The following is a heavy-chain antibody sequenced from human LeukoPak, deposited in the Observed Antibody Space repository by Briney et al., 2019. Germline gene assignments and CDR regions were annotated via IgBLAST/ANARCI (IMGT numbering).Heavy chain of an antibody. Sequence: SETLSLTCAVYGGSFSGYYWSWIRQPPGKGLEWIGEINHSGSTNYNPSLKSRVTISVDTSKNQFSLKLSSVTTADTAVYYCARIGDSSGYFFDYWGQETLVTVSS. D-gene: IGHD3-22*01. CDR2: INHSGST. J-gene: IGHJ4*02. CDR3: ARIGDSSGYFFDY. V-gene: IGHV4-34*01. CDR1: GGSFSGYY.